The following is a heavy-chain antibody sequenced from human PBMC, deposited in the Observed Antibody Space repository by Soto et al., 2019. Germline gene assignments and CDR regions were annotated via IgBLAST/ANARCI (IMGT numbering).Heavy chain of an antibody. CDR2: IGTSGSRA. D-gene: IGHD1-26*01. Sequence: QVHLVESGGGLVKPGGSLRLSCTVSGFAFRHNYLTWIRQAPGKGLEWLSYIGTSGSRAYYANSVKGRFTISTANAKKSLYLQMDSLRAEDTGVYYCATGGIYYEAWGQGTLVTVSS. CDR1: GFAFRHNY. CDR3: ATGGIYYEA. J-gene: IGHJ5*02. V-gene: IGHV3-11*01.